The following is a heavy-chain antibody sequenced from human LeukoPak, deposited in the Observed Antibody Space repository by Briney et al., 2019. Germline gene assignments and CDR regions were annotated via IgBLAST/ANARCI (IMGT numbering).Heavy chain of an antibody. V-gene: IGHV3-53*01. D-gene: IGHD1-7*01. CDR1: GFTFSSYA. CDR2: FYSGGST. J-gene: IGHJ6*03. Sequence: PGGSLRLSCAASGFTFSSYAMSWVRQAPGKGLELVSVFYSGGSTYYADSVKGRFTISRDNSKNTLSLQMNSLRADDTAVYYCARGRGRELYYYYYMDVWGKGTTVTISS. CDR3: ARGRGRELYYYYYMDV.